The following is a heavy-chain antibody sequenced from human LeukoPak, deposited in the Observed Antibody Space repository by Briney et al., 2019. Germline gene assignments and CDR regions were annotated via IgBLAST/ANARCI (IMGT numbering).Heavy chain of an antibody. CDR3: ASGQSSWFGELLPRDY. CDR2: INPNSGGT. CDR1: GYTFTGYY. J-gene: IGHJ4*02. Sequence: ASVKVSCKASGYTFTGYYMHWVRQAPGQGLEWMGWINPNSGGTNYAQKFQGRVTMTRDTSISTAYMELSRLRSDDTAVYYCASGQSSWFGELLPRDYWGQGTLVTVSS. V-gene: IGHV1-2*02. D-gene: IGHD3-10*01.